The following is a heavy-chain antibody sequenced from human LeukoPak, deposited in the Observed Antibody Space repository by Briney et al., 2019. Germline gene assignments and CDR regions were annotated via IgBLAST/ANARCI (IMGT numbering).Heavy chain of an antibody. CDR2: IYYSGCT. V-gene: IGHV4-30-4*01. CDR3: ARHKFSRRWQQLANPPHDAFDI. Sequence: SETLSLTCTVSGGSISSGDYYWSWIRQPPGKGLEWIGYIYYSGCTYYNPSLKSRVTISVDTSKNQFSLKLSSVTAADTAVYYCARHKFSRRWQQLANPPHDAFDIWGQVTMVTVSS. CDR1: GGSISSGDYY. D-gene: IGHD6-13*01. J-gene: IGHJ3*02.